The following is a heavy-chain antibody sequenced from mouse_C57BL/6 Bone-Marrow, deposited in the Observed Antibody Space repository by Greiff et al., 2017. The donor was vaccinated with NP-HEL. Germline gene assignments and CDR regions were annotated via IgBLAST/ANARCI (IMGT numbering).Heavy chain of an antibody. CDR2: IYPRSGNT. D-gene: IGHD2-12*01. J-gene: IGHJ4*01. CDR1: GYTFTSYG. CDR3: ARGYYSNGYYAMDY. V-gene: IGHV1-81*01. Sequence: QVQLKESGAELARPGASVKLSCKASGYTFTSYGISWVKQRTGQGLAWIGEIYPRSGNTYYNETFKGKATLTADNSSSTAYMELRSLTSEDSAVYFCARGYYSNGYYAMDYWGQGTSVTVSS.